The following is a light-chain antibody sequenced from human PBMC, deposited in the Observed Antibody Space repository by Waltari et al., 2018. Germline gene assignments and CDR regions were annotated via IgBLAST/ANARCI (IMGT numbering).Light chain of an antibody. CDR3: HSFTSSINWV. J-gene: IGLJ3*02. CDR2: DVD. Sequence: HSALTQPASVSGSPGQSLTISCTGTRSDVGGHTLVSWYQHHTGRLPTLLIHDVDKRTQGVSSLFSGYKAGDTAYLIISGLQSEDEADYDCHSFTSSINWVIGGGIKLTVL. CDR1: RSDVGGHTL. V-gene: IGLV2-14*03.